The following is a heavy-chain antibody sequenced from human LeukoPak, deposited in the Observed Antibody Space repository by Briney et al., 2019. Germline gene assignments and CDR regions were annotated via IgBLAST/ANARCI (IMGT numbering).Heavy chain of an antibody. CDR2: ISYDGSNK. V-gene: IGHV3-30*04. J-gene: IGHJ4*02. CDR1: GFTFSSYA. D-gene: IGHD1-26*01. CDR3: ASTHSFLFDY. Sequence: GGSLRLSCAASGFTFSSYAMHSVRQAPGKGLEWVAVISYDGSNKYYADSVKGRFTISRDNSKNTLYLQMNSLRAEDTAVYYCASTHSFLFDYWGQGTLVTVSS.